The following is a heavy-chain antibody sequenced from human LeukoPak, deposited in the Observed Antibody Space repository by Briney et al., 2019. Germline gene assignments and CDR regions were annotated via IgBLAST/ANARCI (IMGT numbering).Heavy chain of an antibody. V-gene: IGHV4-59*01. Sequence: SETLSLTCSVSGGSISDYYWNWIRQPPGKGLEWIGYIYYSGSTTYNPSLKSRVTMSVDTAKNQFSLKVRSVTAADTAVYYCARGDFCSKSNCYLRPMDVWGKGTTVTVSS. CDR2: IYYSGST. D-gene: IGHD3-3*01. CDR3: ARGDFCSKSNCYLRPMDV. CDR1: GGSISDYY. J-gene: IGHJ6*03.